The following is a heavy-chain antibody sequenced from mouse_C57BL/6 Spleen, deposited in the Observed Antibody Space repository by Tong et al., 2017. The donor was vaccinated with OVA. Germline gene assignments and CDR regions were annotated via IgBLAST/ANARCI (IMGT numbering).Heavy chain of an antibody. D-gene: IGHD1-1*01. CDR3: ARDGSSLFAY. J-gene: IGHJ3*01. CDR1: GYAFSSYW. CDR2: IYPGDGDT. Sequence: VQLQESGAELVKPGASVKISCKASGYAFSSYWMNWVKQRPGKGLEWIGQIYPGDGDTNYNGKFKGKATLTADKSSSTAYMRLSSLTYEDSAVYYCARDGSSLFAYWGQGTLVTVS. V-gene: IGHV1-80*01.